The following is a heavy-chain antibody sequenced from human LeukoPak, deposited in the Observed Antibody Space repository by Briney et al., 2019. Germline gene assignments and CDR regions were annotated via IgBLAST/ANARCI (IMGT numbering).Heavy chain of an antibody. Sequence: GGSLRLSCAASGFTFSSYSMNWVRQAPGKGLEWVSSISSSSYIYYADSVKGRFTISRDNAKNSLYLQMNSLRAEDTAVYYCARDTAMALNDYWGQGTLVTVSS. V-gene: IGHV3-21*01. CDR2: ISSSSYI. D-gene: IGHD5-18*01. J-gene: IGHJ4*02. CDR1: GFTFSSYS. CDR3: ARDTAMALNDY.